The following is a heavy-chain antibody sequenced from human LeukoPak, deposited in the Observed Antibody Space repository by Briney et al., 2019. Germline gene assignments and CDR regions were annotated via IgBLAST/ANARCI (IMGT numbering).Heavy chain of an antibody. Sequence: ASVKVSCKASGYTFTSYDINWVRQATGQGLEWMGWMNPNSGNTGYAQKFQGRVTMTRNTSISTAYMELSSLRSEDTAVYYCARGGSVVVTAGYYYYYYGMDVWGQGTRSPSP. CDR1: GYTFTSYD. D-gene: IGHD2-21*02. CDR2: MNPNSGNT. J-gene: IGHJ6*02. V-gene: IGHV1-8*01. CDR3: ARGGSVVVTAGYYYYYYGMDV.